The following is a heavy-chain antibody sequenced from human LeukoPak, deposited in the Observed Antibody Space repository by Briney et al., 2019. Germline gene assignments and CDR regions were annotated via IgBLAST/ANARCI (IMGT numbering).Heavy chain of an antibody. Sequence: ASVKVSCKASGYTFTGYYMHWVRQAPGQGLEWMGWINPNSGGTNYAQKFQGRVTMTRDTSISTAYMELSRLRSDDTAVYYCARAHTIGYSYGYDWGQGTLVTVS. CDR2: INPNSGGT. J-gene: IGHJ4*02. CDR1: GYTFTGYY. V-gene: IGHV1-2*02. D-gene: IGHD5-18*01. CDR3: ARAHTIGYSYGYD.